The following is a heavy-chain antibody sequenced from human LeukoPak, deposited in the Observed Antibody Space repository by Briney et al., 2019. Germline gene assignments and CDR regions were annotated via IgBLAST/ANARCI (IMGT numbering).Heavy chain of an antibody. CDR2: IYSSGTT. D-gene: IGHD1-14*01. CDR3: ARGGRISAGGIYYFDY. Sequence: PSETLSLTCTVSGGSISSYYWNCVRQPPGKALVWIGCIYSSGTTNNPSLKSRVTISGDKSKNQFSLKLSSVTAADTAVYYCARGGRISAGGIYYFDYWGQGTLVTVSS. CDR1: GGSISSYY. J-gene: IGHJ4*02. V-gene: IGHV4-59*01.